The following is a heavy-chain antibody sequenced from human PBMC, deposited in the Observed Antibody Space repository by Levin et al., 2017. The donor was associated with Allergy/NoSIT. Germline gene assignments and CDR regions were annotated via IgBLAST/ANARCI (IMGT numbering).Heavy chain of an antibody. J-gene: IGHJ6*02. CDR2: IDPSDSFT. D-gene: IGHD6-13*01. CDR1: GYSFTNYW. V-gene: IGHV5-10-1*01. Sequence: PGESLKISCKGSGYSFTNYWISWVRQMPGKGLEWMGRIDPSDSFTKYSPSFQGHVTISADKSISTAYLQWSSLKASDTAMYYCARHEETAAGGRAYYYDYGMDGWGQGTTVTASS. CDR3: ARHEETAAGGRAYYYDYGMDG.